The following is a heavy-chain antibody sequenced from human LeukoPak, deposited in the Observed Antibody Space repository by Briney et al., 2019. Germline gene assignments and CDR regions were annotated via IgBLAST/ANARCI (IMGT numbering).Heavy chain of an antibody. D-gene: IGHD2-15*01. CDR1: GGSISSSNYY. J-gene: IGHJ4*02. CDR2: IYYSGST. Sequence: KPSETLSLTCTVSGGSISSSNYYWGWIRQPPGKGLEWFGNIYYSGSTYYNPSLKSRVAISVDTSKNQLSLNLSSVTAADTAVYYCARLLGDCSGGSCYFFDYWGQGTLVTVSS. V-gene: IGHV4-39*01. CDR3: ARLLGDCSGGSCYFFDY.